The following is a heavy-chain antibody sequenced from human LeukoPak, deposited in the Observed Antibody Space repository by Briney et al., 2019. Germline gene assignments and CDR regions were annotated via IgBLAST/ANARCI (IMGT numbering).Heavy chain of an antibody. CDR3: ARAGEVQLERIWFDP. D-gene: IGHD1-1*01. CDR2: IYYSGST. J-gene: IGHJ5*02. CDR1: GGSISSGGYY. Sequence: SETLSLTCTVSGGSISSGGYYWSWIRQHPGKGLEWIGYIYYSGSTYYNPSLKSRVTISVDTSKNQFSLKLSSVTAADTAVYYCARAGEVQLERIWFDPWGQGTLVTVSS. V-gene: IGHV4-31*03.